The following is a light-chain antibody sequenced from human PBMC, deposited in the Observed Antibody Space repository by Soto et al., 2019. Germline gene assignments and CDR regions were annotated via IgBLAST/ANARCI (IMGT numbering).Light chain of an antibody. V-gene: IGKV3-11*01. CDR3: QQRSNWPVT. CDR1: QSVSSY. Sequence: EIVLTQSPATLSLSPGEGATLSCRASQSVSSYLAWSQQKPGQAPRLLLYDASNRAPGIPARLRGSGSGTDFTLTISTLEPEDFAVYYWQQRSNWPVTVGQGTKVDIK. J-gene: IGKJ2*01. CDR2: DAS.